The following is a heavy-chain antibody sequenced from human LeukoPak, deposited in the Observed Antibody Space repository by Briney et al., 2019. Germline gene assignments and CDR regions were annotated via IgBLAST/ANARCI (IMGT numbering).Heavy chain of an antibody. V-gene: IGHV2-5*01. J-gene: IGHJ1*01. CDR2: IYCDDE. D-gene: IGHD6-19*01. Sequence: SGPTLVKPTQTLTLTCTFSGFSLSTSGVGVGWIRQPPEKALEWLALIYCDDERYSPSLKSRLTITKNTSKNQVVITMTNMDPVDTATYYCAQGGWAHAEYFQHWGQGTLVTVSS. CDR3: AQGGWAHAEYFQH. CDR1: GFSLSTSGVG.